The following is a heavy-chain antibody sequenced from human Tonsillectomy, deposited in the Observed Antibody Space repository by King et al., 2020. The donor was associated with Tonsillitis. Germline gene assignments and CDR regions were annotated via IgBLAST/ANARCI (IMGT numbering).Heavy chain of an antibody. CDR1: GFTYSNYG. V-gene: IGHV3-30*18. Sequence: VQLVESGGGVVQPGRSLRLSCAVSGFTYSNYGMHWVRQAPGKGLEWVAVISYDGSNKYYGDSVKGRFTISRDNSKNTLYLQMNSLRAEDSAVYYCAKGVLEPSGASCYTIYHCYGMDVWRQGTTVTVTS. D-gene: IGHD2-15*01. CDR2: ISYDGSNK. CDR3: AKGVLEPSGASCYTIYHCYGMDV. J-gene: IGHJ6*02.